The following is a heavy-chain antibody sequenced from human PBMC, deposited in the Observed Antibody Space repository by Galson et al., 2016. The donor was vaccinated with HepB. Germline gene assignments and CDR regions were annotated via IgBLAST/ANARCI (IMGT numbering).Heavy chain of an antibody. CDR1: GYTFTRYA. CDR2: INTGNGNT. J-gene: IGHJ4*02. Sequence: SVKVSCKASGYTFTRYAMHWVRQAPGQTLEWMGWINTGNGNTKNSQKFQGRVTITRDTSASTAYMELSSLKSEDTAVYYCARDTYYSDSTGLGYWGQGTLVTVSS. D-gene: IGHD3-22*01. V-gene: IGHV1-3*04. CDR3: ARDTYYSDSTGLGY.